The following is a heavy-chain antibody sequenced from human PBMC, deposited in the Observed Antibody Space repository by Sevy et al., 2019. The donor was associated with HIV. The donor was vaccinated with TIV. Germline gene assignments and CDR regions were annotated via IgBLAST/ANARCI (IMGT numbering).Heavy chain of an antibody. CDR2: INAGNGNT. J-gene: IGHJ4*02. V-gene: IGHV1-3*01. D-gene: IGHD6-19*01. CDR1: GYTFTSYA. CDR3: AIDLRRQWLVPLGFDY. Sequence: ASVKVSCKASGYTFTSYAMHWVRQAPGQRLEWMGWINAGNGNTKYSQKFQGRVTITRDTSASTAYMELSSLRSEDTAVYYCAIDLRRQWLVPLGFDYWGQGTLVTVSS.